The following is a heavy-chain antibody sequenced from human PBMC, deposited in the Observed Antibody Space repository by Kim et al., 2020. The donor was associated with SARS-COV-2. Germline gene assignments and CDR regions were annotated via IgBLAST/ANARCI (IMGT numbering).Heavy chain of an antibody. CDR3: ARHERSPLVVGFDY. V-gene: IGHV4-39*01. CDR2: IHYSGAT. D-gene: IGHD3-22*01. J-gene: IGHJ4*02. Sequence: SETLSLTCTVSGGSISNSGHYWGWVRQPPGKGLEWIGSIHYSGATHYCPSLKSRDIISVDTSKNQFSLELKSMTAADTAVYYCARHERSPLVVGFDYWGQGILVTVSS. CDR1: GGSISNSGHY.